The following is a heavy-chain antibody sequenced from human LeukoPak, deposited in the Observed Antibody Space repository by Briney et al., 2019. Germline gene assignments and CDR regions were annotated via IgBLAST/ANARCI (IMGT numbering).Heavy chain of an antibody. CDR3: AKEGYCGGGTCYIPFDY. CDR1: GFTFSSYG. CDR2: ISYDGSNK. J-gene: IGHJ4*02. D-gene: IGHD2-15*01. Sequence: PGGSLRLSCAASGFTFSSYGMHWVRQAPGKGLEWVAVISYDGSNKYYADSVKGRFTISRDNSKNTLYLQMNSLRAEDTAVYYCAKEGYCGGGTCYIPFDYWGQGTLVTVSS. V-gene: IGHV3-30*18.